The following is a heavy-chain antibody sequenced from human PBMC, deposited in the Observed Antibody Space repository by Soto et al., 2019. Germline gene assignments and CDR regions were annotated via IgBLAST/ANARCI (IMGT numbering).Heavy chain of an antibody. Sequence: EVQLLESGGGLVQPGGSLRLSCAASGFTFSNYAMSWVRQAPGKGLEWVSAISGSGGNTFYADSVKGRFTTSRDNSKTTLYLQMNSLRAEVTAVYYCAKDHFAQGYCSSTSCYGVGSFDYWGQGTLVTVSS. CDR2: ISGSGGNT. V-gene: IGHV3-23*01. CDR3: AKDHFAQGYCSSTSCYGVGSFDY. CDR1: GFTFSNYA. D-gene: IGHD2-2*01. J-gene: IGHJ4*02.